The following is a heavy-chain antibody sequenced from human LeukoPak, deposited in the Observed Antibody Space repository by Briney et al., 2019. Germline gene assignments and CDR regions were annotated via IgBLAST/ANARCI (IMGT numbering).Heavy chain of an antibody. CDR2: INHSGST. V-gene: IGHV4-34*01. D-gene: IGHD5-24*01. J-gene: IGHJ4*02. CDR3: ARSRRDGYNLEFDY. Sequence: SETLSLTCAVYGGSLSGYYWSWIRQPPGKGLEWIGEINHSGSTNYNPSLKSRVTISVDTSKNQFSLKLSSVTAADTAVYYCARSRRDGYNLEFDYWGQGTLVTVSS. CDR1: GGSLSGYY.